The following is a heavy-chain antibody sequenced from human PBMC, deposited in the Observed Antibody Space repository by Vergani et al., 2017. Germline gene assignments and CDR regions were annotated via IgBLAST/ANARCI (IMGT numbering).Heavy chain of an antibody. J-gene: IGHJ4*02. V-gene: IGHV3-30-3*01. Sequence: VQLVESGGGLVQPGGSLRLSCAASGFTFSSYAMHWVRQAPGKGLEWVAVISYDGSNKYYADSVKGRFTIARDNSKNTLYLQMNSLRAEDTAVYYCARDFSIWGLFDYWGQGTLVTVSS. CDR2: ISYDGSNK. D-gene: IGHD5-12*01. CDR3: ARDFSIWGLFDY. CDR1: GFTFSSYA.